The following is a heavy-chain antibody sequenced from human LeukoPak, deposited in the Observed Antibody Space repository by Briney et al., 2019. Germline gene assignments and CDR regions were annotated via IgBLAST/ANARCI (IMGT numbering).Heavy chain of an antibody. J-gene: IGHJ6*03. CDR3: ARVSGSGWYNYLYYYYYYMDV. V-gene: IGHV3-7*01. CDR1: GFTFSSYW. Sequence: GGSLRLSCAASGFTFSSYWMGWVRQAPGKGLEWVANIKQDGSEKYYVDSVKGRFTISRDNAKNLLYLQMNSLRAEDTAVYYCARVSGSGWYNYLYYYYYYMDVWGKGTTVTISS. D-gene: IGHD6-19*01. CDR2: IKQDGSEK.